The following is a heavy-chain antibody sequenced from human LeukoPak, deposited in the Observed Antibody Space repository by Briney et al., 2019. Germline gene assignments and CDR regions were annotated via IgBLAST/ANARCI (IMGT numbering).Heavy chain of an antibody. D-gene: IGHD1-26*01. V-gene: IGHV4-59*01. CDR3: ARGSLRVDY. Sequence: PSETLSLTCTVSGGSISSYYWSWIRQPPGKGLEWIGYIYYSGSTNYNPSLKSRVTTSVDTSKNQFSLKLSSVTAADTAVYYCARGSLRVDYWGQGTLVTVSS. CDR1: GGSISSYY. CDR2: IYYSGST. J-gene: IGHJ4*02.